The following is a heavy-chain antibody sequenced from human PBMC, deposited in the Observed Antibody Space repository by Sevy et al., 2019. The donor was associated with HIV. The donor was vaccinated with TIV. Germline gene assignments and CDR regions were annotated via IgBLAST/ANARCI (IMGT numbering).Heavy chain of an antibody. D-gene: IGHD3-10*01. Sequence: ASVKVSCKASGYTFTSYDINWVRQATGQGLEWMGWMNPNSGNTGCAQKFQGRVTMTRNTSISTAYMELSSLRSEDTAVYYCARGKAWFGELEGDAFDIWGQGTMVTVSS. CDR2: MNPNSGNT. CDR3: ARGKAWFGELEGDAFDI. CDR1: GYTFTSYD. J-gene: IGHJ3*02. V-gene: IGHV1-8*01.